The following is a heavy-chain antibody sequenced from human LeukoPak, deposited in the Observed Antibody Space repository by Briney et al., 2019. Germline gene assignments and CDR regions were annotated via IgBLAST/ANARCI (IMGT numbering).Heavy chain of an antibody. J-gene: IGHJ6*03. Sequence: PSETLSLTCTVSGGSIGSYYWSWIRQPPGKGLEWIGYIYYSGSTNYKPSLKSRVTISVDTSKNQFSLKLSSVTAADTAVYYCARVREGYEPLLGTHYYHMDVWGKGTTVTVPS. D-gene: IGHD7-27*01. CDR3: ARVREGYEPLLGTHYYHMDV. V-gene: IGHV4-59*01. CDR2: IYYSGST. CDR1: GGSIGSYY.